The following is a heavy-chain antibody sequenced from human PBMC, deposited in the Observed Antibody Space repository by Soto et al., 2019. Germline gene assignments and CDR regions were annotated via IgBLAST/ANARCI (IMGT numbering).Heavy chain of an antibody. J-gene: IGHJ4*02. CDR3: SRIPRNRRGYTFDC. CDR2: IRSEAYGGTA. V-gene: IGHV3-49*05. CDR1: GFIFGDYA. D-gene: IGHD5-12*01. Sequence: EIQLVESGGGPVKPGRSLRLSCAGSGFIFGDYAVSWFRQNPGKGLECVGFIRSEAYGGTADYAESVKGRFTISRDDSESVAYLQMTSLKIDDTGVYYCSRIPRNRRGYTFDCWGQGTLVTVSS.